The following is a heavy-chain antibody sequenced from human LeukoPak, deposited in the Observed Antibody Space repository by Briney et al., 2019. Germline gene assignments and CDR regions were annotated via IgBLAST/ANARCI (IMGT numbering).Heavy chain of an antibody. V-gene: IGHV4-59*01. CDR1: GGSISSYY. D-gene: IGHD4-17*01. CDR2: IYYSGST. Sequence: SQTLSLTCTVSGGSISSYYWSWIRQPPGKGLEWIGYIYYSGSTNYNPSLKSRVTISVDTSKNQFSLKLSSVTAADTAVYYCARDPTMVTVTSLDWYFDLWGRGTLVTVSS. CDR3: ARDPTMVTVTSLDWYFDL. J-gene: IGHJ2*01.